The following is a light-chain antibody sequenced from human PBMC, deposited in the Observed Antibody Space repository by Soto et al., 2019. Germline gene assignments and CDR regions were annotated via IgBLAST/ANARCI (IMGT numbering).Light chain of an antibody. CDR1: QRIDNF. V-gene: IGKV1-39*01. Sequence: DIQMTQSPSFLSASVGDRVTITCRASQRIDNFLNWYQQKPGKAPKLLIYGASSLQSGVPSRFSGSGSGTDFTLTITSLQPEDSAIYHCQQRYKTSLSSFGQGTKVEIK. J-gene: IGKJ2*01. CDR3: QQRYKTSLSS. CDR2: GAS.